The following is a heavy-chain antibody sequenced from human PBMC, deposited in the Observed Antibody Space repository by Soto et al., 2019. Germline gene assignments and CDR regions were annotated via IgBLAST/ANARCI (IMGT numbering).Heavy chain of an antibody. J-gene: IGHJ4*02. CDR2: IYYSGNT. V-gene: IGHV4-30-4*01. D-gene: IGHD6-13*01. CDR3: ARDFKSYSSPPGPLEY. Sequence: PSETLSLTCTVSGDSISSGDYYWSWIRQPPGKGLECIGCIYYSGNTYYNPSLKRRFSISVDTSKNQFSLQLSSVTVADTAVYYCARDFKSYSSPPGPLEYWGLGTLATVSS. CDR1: GDSISSGDYY.